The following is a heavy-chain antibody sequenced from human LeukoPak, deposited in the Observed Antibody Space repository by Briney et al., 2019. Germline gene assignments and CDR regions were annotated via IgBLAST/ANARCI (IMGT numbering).Heavy chain of an antibody. V-gene: IGHV1-46*01. CDR1: GYIFTSYY. CDR3: ARDVMVRGVKTIYY. CDR2: INPSGGSI. Sequence: GASVKVSCKASGYIFTSYYMYWVRQAPGQRLEWMGIINPSGGSIRYAQKFQGRVTMTRDTSTSTAYMELSRLRPDDTAVYYCARDVMVRGVKTIYYWGQGTLVTVSS. D-gene: IGHD3-10*01. J-gene: IGHJ4*02.